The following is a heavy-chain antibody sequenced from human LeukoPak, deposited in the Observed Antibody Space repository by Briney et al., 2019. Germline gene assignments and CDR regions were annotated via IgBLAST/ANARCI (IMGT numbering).Heavy chain of an antibody. Sequence: GGSLRLSCATSGFTFNDYAMYWVRQAPGKGLEWVSYISSSGSTIYYADSVKGRFTISRDNAKNSLYLQMNSLRAEDTAVYYCARGDHYSYGPWWYDYWGQGTLVTVSS. CDR3: ARGDHYSYGPWWYDY. CDR2: ISSSGSTI. J-gene: IGHJ4*02. CDR1: GFTFNDYA. V-gene: IGHV3-48*03. D-gene: IGHD5-18*01.